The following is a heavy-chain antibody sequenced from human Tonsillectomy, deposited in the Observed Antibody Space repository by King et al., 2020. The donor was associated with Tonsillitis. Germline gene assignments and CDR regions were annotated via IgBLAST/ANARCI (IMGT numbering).Heavy chain of an antibody. Sequence: VQLQESGPGLVKPSGTLSLTCAVSGGSIISSYWWSWVRQPPGKGLEWIGEIHHSGSTHYNPSLKSRLTISIDKSKNQLSLKLSSVTAADTAVYYCARDSYYDSGKQWYFDLWGRGTLVTVSS. V-gene: IGHV4-4*02. CDR1: GGSIISSYW. CDR2: IHHSGST. CDR3: ARDSYYDSGKQWYFDL. J-gene: IGHJ2*01. D-gene: IGHD3-22*01.